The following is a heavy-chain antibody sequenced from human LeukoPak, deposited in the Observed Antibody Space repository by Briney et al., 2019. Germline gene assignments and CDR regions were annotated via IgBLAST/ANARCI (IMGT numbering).Heavy chain of an antibody. J-gene: IGHJ3*02. CDR3: ARDYVIAVAGTTAGAFDI. CDR1: GYTFTSYG. CDR2: ISAYNGNT. V-gene: IGHV1-18*01. Sequence: ASVKVSCKASGYTFTSYGISWVRQAPGQGLEWMGWISAYNGNTNYAQKLQGRVTMTTDTSTSTAYMELRSLRSDDTAVYYCARDYVIAVAGTTAGAFDIWGQGTMVTVSS. D-gene: IGHD6-19*01.